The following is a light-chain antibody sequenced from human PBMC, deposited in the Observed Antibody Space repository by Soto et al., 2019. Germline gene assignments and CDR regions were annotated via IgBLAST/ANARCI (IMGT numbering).Light chain of an antibody. CDR2: GAS. CDR3: QHYDTFLWT. J-gene: IGKJ1*01. Sequence: DIQMTQSPSTLSVSLGDRITITCRASEDIDTSLAWFQQRPGKAPKVLIAGASGLMNGVPPTFSGSGSGTEFALTISSVQPDDFATYFCQHYDTFLWTFGQGTKVDIK. CDR1: EDIDTS. V-gene: IGKV1-5*01.